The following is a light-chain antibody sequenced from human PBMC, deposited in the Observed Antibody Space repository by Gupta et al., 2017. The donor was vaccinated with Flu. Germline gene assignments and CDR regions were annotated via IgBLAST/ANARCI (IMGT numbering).Light chain of an antibody. CDR1: SSDVGGSNY. J-gene: IGLJ3*02. V-gene: IGLV2-11*01. CDR2: DVS. Sequence: QSALTQPRSVSGSPGQSVTISCTGPSSDVGGSNYVSWYQQHPVKAPKLMIYDVSKRPSGVPDRFSGSKSGNTASLTISGLQAEDEADYYCCSYAGSYTGVFGGGTKLTVL. CDR3: CSYAGSYTGV.